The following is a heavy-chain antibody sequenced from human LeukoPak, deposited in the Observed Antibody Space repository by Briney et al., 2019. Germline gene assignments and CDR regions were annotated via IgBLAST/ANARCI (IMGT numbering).Heavy chain of an antibody. D-gene: IGHD3-3*01. Sequence: GGSLRLSCAASGLTFSSYWMSWVRQAPGKGLEWVANIRQDGSEKYYVDSVKGRFTISRDNAKNSLYLQMNSLRVEDTAVYYCARDFQDFGVVIRYYYGMDVWGQGTTVTVSS. CDR3: ARDFQDFGVVIRYYYGMDV. CDR2: IRQDGSEK. J-gene: IGHJ6*02. CDR1: GLTFSSYW. V-gene: IGHV3-7*03.